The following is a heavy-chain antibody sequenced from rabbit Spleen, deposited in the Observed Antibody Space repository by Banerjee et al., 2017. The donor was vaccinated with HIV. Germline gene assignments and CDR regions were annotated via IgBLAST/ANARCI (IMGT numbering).Heavy chain of an antibody. J-gene: IGHJ6*01. CDR1: GVSFSSSSY. D-gene: IGHD1-1*01. V-gene: IGHV1S45*01. Sequence: QEQLVESGGGLVTPGASLTLTCTASGVSFSSSSYMCWVRQAPGKGLEWIACIDAGSSGFTYHASWAKGRFTISKTSSTTVTLQATSLTAADTATYFCARDSSSSFSSYGMDLWGPGTLVTVS. CDR2: IDAGSSGFT. CDR3: ARDSSSSFSSYGMDL.